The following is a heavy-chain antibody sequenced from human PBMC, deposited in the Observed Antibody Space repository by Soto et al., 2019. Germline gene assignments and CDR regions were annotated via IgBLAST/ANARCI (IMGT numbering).Heavy chain of an antibody. CDR2: INHSGST. J-gene: IGHJ2*01. CDR1: GGSFSGYY. V-gene: IGHV4-34*01. CDR3: ASPGVRWLQLWYFDL. Sequence: QVQLQQWGAGLLKPSETLSLTCAVYGGSFSGYYWSWIRQPPGKGLEWIGEINHSGSTNYNPSLKSRVTISVDTSKNQFSLKLSSVTAADTAVYYCASPGVRWLQLWYFDLWGRGTLVTVSS. D-gene: IGHD5-12*01.